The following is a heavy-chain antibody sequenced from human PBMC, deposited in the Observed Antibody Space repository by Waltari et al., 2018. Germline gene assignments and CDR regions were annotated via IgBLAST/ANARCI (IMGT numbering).Heavy chain of an antibody. J-gene: IGHJ6*03. CDR2: ISAYNGNI. CDR3: ARDIVVRGVITTRYMDV. V-gene: IGHV1-18*01. Sequence: QVQLVQSGAEVKKPGASVKVSCKASGYTFTSYGISWVRQAPGQGLEWMGWISAYNGNINYAQKLQGRVTMTTDTSTSTAYMELRSLRSDDTAVYYCARDIVVRGVITTRYMDVWGKGTTVTVSS. D-gene: IGHD3-10*01. CDR1: GYTFTSYG.